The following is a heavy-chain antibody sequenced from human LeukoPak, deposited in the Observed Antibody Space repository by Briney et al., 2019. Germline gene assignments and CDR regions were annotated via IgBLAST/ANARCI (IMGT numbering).Heavy chain of an antibody. CDR3: AKDDQMYYMDV. V-gene: IGHV3-30*18. CDR1: GFTFSSYG. CDR2: ISYDESNK. J-gene: IGHJ6*03. Sequence: GGSLRLSCAASGFTFSSYGMHWVRQAPGKGLEWVAFISYDESNKYYADSVKGRFTISRDNSKSTLFLQMNSLRAEDTAVYYCAKDDQMYYMDVWGKGTTVTISS. D-gene: IGHD5-24*01.